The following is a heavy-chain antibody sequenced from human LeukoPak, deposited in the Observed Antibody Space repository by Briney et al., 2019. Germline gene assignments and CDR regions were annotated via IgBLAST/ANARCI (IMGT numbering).Heavy chain of an antibody. Sequence: GASVKVSCKASGYTFTGYYMHWVRQAPGQGLEWMGWINPNSGGTNYAQKFQGRVTMTRDTSTSTVYMELSSLRSEDTAMYYCARIVGATYFDYWGQGTLVTVSS. CDR3: ARIVGATYFDY. V-gene: IGHV1-2*02. CDR1: GYTFTGYY. D-gene: IGHD1-26*01. CDR2: INPNSGGT. J-gene: IGHJ4*02.